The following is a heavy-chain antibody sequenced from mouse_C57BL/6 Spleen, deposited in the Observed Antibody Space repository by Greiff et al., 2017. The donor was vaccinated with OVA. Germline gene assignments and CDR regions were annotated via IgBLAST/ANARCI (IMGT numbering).Heavy chain of an antibody. J-gene: IGHJ3*01. CDR3: ARISGSFAY. CDR2: INPNNGGT. CDR1: GYTFTDYY. D-gene: IGHD3-2*02. Sequence: EVQLQQSGPELVKPGASVKISCKASGYTFTDYYMNWVKQSHGKSLEWIGDINPNNGGTSYNQKFKGKATLTVDKSSSTAYMELRSLTSEDSAVYYCARISGSFAYWGQGTLVTVSA. V-gene: IGHV1-26*01.